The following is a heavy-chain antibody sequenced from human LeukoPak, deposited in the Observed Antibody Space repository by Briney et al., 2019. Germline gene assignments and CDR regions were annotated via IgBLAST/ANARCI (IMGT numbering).Heavy chain of an antibody. CDR3: ATSTLSGVTYSYYSYMDV. CDR2: IYYSGST. Sequence: SETLSLTCTVSGGSISSYYWSWIRQPPGKGLEWIGYIYYSGSTNYNPSLKSRVTISVDTSKNQFSLKLSSVTAADTAVYYCATSTLSGVTYSYYSYMDVWGKGTTVTVSS. CDR1: GGSISSYY. J-gene: IGHJ6*03. V-gene: IGHV4-59*12. D-gene: IGHD3-3*01.